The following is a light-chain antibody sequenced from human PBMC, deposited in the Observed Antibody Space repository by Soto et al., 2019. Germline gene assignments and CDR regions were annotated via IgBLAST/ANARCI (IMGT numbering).Light chain of an antibody. J-gene: IGLJ3*02. Sequence: QSALTQPASVSGSPGQSITISCTGSSSDVGSYNFVSWHQQHPGKAPKLMIYEGSKRPSGVSNRFSGSKSGNTASLTISGLQAEDEADYYCCSYAGSSTWVFGEGTKLTVL. CDR2: EGS. CDR1: SSDVGSYNF. V-gene: IGLV2-23*01. CDR3: CSYAGSSTWV.